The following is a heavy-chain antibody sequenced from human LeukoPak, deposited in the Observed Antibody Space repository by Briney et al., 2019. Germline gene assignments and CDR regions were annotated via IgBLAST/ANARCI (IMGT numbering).Heavy chain of an antibody. CDR3: ARVPSSGYYPY. V-gene: IGHV3-48*01. CDR2: ISSSSSTI. Sequence: GGSPRLSCAASGFTFSSYSMNWVRQAPGKGLEWVSYISSSSSTIYYADSVKGRFTISRDNAKNSLYLQMNSLRAEDTAVYYCARVPSSGYYPYWGQGTLVTVSS. CDR1: GFTFSSYS. J-gene: IGHJ4*02. D-gene: IGHD3-22*01.